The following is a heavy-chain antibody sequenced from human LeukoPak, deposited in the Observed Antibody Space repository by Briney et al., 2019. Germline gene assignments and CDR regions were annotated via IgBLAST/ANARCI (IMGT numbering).Heavy chain of an antibody. V-gene: IGHV4-59*01. CDR1: GGSFSGYY. J-gene: IGHJ4*02. Sequence: SETLSLTCAVYGGSFSGYYWSWIRQPPGKGLEWIGYIFYSGSSNHNPSLKSRVTISVDTSKNQFSLKLNSVTAADTAVYYCARSHLEMATIAFDYWGQGILVTVSS. CDR3: ARSHLEMATIAFDY. CDR2: IFYSGSS. D-gene: IGHD5-24*01.